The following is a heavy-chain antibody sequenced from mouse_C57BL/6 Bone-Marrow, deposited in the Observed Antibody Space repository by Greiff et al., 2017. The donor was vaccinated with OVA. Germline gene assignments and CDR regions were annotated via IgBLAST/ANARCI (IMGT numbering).Heavy chain of an antibody. Sequence: QVQLQQSGAELVRPGASVKLSCKASGYTFTSYGISWVKQRTGQGLEWIGEIYPRSGNTYYNEKFKGKATLTADKSSSTAYMELRRLTSADSAVYFCARKGDYGRSPWFAYWGQGTLVTVSA. D-gene: IGHD1-1*01. CDR2: IYPRSGNT. J-gene: IGHJ3*01. CDR1: GYTFTSYG. CDR3: ARKGDYGRSPWFAY. V-gene: IGHV1-81*01.